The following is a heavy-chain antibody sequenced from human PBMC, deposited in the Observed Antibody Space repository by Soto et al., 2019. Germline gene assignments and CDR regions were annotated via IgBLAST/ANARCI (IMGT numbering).Heavy chain of an antibody. CDR3: AKDEFYAFDI. CDR1: GFRFDDYS. Sequence: EVQLVESGGGLVQPGGSLRLSCAASGFRFDDYSMNWVRQPPGKGLEWISYINSASGTTYYADSVKGRFTISRDNAQNSLYLQMNSLWAEDTAVYYCAKDEFYAFDIWGQGTMVTVSP. J-gene: IGHJ3*02. D-gene: IGHD3-10*01. CDR2: INSASGTT. V-gene: IGHV3-48*01.